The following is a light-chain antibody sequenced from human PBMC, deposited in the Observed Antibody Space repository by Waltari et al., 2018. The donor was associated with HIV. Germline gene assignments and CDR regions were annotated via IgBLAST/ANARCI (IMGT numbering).Light chain of an antibody. V-gene: IGLV2-8*01. CDR3: SSFADRDGFYVV. CDR2: EVT. J-gene: IGLJ2*01. CDR1: NRDIGSYDY. Sequence: QSALTQPPSPSGSPGQSVTLSCPGSNRDIGSYDYVSWYQLHPGKAPRLVISEVTKRPSGVSDRFSGSKSANTAFLTVSALQAEDEADYYCSSFADRDGFYVVFGGGTRLTVL.